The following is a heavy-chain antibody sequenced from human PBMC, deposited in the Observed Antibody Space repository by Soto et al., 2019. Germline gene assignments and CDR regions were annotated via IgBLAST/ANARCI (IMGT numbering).Heavy chain of an antibody. V-gene: IGHV3-7*01. CDR2: INQGGSQK. CDR3: VGSGFAAY. CDR1: GFTFSTYW. D-gene: IGHD1-26*01. J-gene: IGHJ4*02. Sequence: GGSLRLSCAASGFTFSTYWMHWVRQAPGEGLECVANINQGGSQKYYVGSVKGRFTISRDNAKNSLYLQMNTLRAEDTAVYYCVGSGFAAYWGQGTLVTVSS.